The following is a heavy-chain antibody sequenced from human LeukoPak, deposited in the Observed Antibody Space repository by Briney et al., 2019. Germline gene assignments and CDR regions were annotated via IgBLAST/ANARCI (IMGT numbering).Heavy chain of an antibody. J-gene: IGHJ3*02. CDR2: ISGSGGST. D-gene: IGHD6-13*01. CDR1: GFTFSSYD. CDR3: AILSSWYEKDAFDI. Sequence: GASLRLSCAASGFTFSSYDMSWVRQAPGKGLEWVTAISGSGGSTYYADSVKGRFTISRDNSKNTLYLQMNSLRAEDTAVYYCAILSSWYEKDAFDIWGQGTMVTVSS. V-gene: IGHV3-23*01.